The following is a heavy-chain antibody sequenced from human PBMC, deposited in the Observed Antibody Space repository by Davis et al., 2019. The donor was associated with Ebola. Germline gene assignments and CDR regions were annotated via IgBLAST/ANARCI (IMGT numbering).Heavy chain of an antibody. Sequence: GGSLRLSCAASGFTFSSSAMSWGRQAPGKGLEWVSSIGSGGGSIYYADSVKGRFTISRDNSKNTLYLQMNSLRAEDTAVYYCARDLLTTVTTYYYYYYGMDVWGKGTTVTVSS. CDR3: ARDLLTTVTTYYYYYYGMDV. CDR2: IGSGGGSI. V-gene: IGHV3-23*01. J-gene: IGHJ6*04. CDR1: GFTFSSSA. D-gene: IGHD4-11*01.